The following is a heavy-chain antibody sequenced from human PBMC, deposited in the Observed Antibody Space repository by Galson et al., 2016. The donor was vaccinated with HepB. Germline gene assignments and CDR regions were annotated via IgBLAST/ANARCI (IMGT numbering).Heavy chain of an antibody. CDR2: ISSNGGST. CDR3: ARFSGRAAAGTEYYFDY. CDR1: GFTFSSYA. D-gene: IGHD3-10*01. J-gene: IGHJ4*02. Sequence: SLRLSCAASGFTFSSYAMHWARQAPGKGLEYVSAISSNGGSTYYADSVKGRFTISRDNSKNTLYLQMNSLRAEDTAVYYCARFSGRAAAGTEYYFDYWGQGTLVTVSS. V-gene: IGHV3-64*04.